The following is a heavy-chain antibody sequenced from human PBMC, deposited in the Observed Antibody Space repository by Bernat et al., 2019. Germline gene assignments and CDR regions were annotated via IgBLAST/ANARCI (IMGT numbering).Heavy chain of an antibody. CDR2: IGVRGDT. J-gene: IGHJ3*02. D-gene: IGHD3-10*02. CDR3: ARESMLRGSYDAFDI. V-gene: IGHV3-13*01. CDR1: GFTFRNFD. Sequence: EVQLVESGGALVQPGGSLRLSCAASGFTFRNFDMHWVRQATGKGLEWVAGIGVRGDTYHPESVKGRFTVSRENAKNSVYLQMNSLRARDTAVYYCARESMLRGSYDAFDIWGQGTVVTVSS.